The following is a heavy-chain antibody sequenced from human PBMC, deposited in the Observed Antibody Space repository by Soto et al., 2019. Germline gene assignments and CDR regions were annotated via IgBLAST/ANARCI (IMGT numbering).Heavy chain of an antibody. CDR1: GYTLSSHG. D-gene: IGHD6-19*01. CDR3: ASKSQWLVLEEYYYGMDV. Sequence: GASVKVSCKASGYTLSSHGISWVRQAPGQGLEWMGWISANNGTANYAQKLQGRVTITADESTSTAYMELSSLRSEDTAVYYCASKSQWLVLEEYYYGMDVWGQGTTVTVSS. CDR2: ISANNGTA. V-gene: IGHV1-18*01. J-gene: IGHJ6*02.